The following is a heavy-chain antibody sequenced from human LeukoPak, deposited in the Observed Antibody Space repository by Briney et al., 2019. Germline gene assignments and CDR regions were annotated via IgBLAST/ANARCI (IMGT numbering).Heavy chain of an antibody. J-gene: IGHJ4*02. Sequence: GESLRISCKGFGYRFTNYWIGWVRQMPGKDLEWIGIIYPGDSDTRYNPSFQGQVTISADKSINTAYLQWSSLKASDTAMYYCVLAGSGSYYFDYWGQGILVTVSS. CDR2: IYPGDSDT. CDR3: VLAGSGSYYFDY. D-gene: IGHD3-10*01. CDR1: GYRFTNYW. V-gene: IGHV5-51*01.